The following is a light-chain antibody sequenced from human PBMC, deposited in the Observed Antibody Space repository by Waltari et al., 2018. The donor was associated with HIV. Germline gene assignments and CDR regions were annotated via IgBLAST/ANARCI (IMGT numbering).Light chain of an antibody. CDR2: KAS. CDR3: QQYTIYSYT. V-gene: IGKV1-5*03. Sequence: DIQMTQSPSTLSASVGDRVTITCRASQNIDNWLAWYQQKPGKAPKLLISKASDLESRVPSRISGSGFGTEFTLTISSLQPDDFATYYCQQYTIYSYTFGQGTKLEI. J-gene: IGKJ2*01. CDR1: QNIDNW.